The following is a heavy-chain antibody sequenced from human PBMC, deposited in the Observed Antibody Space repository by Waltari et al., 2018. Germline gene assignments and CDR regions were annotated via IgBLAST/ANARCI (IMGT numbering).Heavy chain of an antibody. CDR2: ISAYNGNT. CDR3: ARDGVGYYDSSDPRDAFDI. D-gene: IGHD3-22*01. V-gene: IGHV1-18*01. CDR1: GYTFTSYG. Sequence: QVQLVQSGAEVKKPGASVKVSCKASGYTFTSYGISWVRQAPGQGLEWMGWISAYNGNTNYAQKLQGRVTMTTDTATSTAYMELRSLRSDDTAVYYCARDGVGYYDSSDPRDAFDIWGQGTMVTVSS. J-gene: IGHJ3*02.